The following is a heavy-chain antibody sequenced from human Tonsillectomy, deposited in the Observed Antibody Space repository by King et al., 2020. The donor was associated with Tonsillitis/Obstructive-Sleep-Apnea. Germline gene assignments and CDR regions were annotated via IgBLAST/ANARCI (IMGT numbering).Heavy chain of an antibody. Sequence: VQLVESGGGLVKPGESLRLSCAASGFTFSNAWMSWVRQAPGKGLEWVGRIKSKTDGGTTHYAAPVKGRFAISRDDSKNTLSLQMNSLKTDDTAMYYFTTLDTSPLTPEVDPWGQGTLVTVSS. D-gene: IGHD4-23*01. CDR3: TTLDTSPLTPEVDP. CDR2: IKSKTDGGTT. V-gene: IGHV3-15*01. CDR1: GFTFSNAW. J-gene: IGHJ5*02.